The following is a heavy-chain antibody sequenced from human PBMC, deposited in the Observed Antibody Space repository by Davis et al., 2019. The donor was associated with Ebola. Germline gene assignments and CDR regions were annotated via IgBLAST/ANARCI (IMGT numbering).Heavy chain of an antibody. V-gene: IGHV3-73*01. J-gene: IGHJ4*02. CDR1: GFTFSGSA. CDR3: TSTVNTGQSDY. CDR2: IRSKANSYAS. Sequence: GESLKISCAASGFTFSGSAMHWVRQASGKGLEWVGRIRSKANSYASAYAASVKGRFTISRDDSKNTAYLQMNSLKTEDTAVYYCTSTVNTGQSDYWGQGTLVTVSS. D-gene: IGHD4-17*01.